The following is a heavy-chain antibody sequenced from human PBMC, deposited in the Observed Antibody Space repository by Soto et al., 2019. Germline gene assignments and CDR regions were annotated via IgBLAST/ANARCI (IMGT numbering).Heavy chain of an antibody. Sequence: SETLSLTCTVSGGSISSGGYYWSWIRQHPGKGLEWIGYIYYSGSTYYNPSLKSRVTISVDTSKNQFSLKLSSMTAADTAVYYCARYRREAVAGYTLDNWGQGILVTVSS. V-gene: IGHV4-31*03. CDR3: ARYRREAVAGYTLDN. J-gene: IGHJ4*02. CDR2: IYYSGST. CDR1: GGSISSGGYY. D-gene: IGHD6-13*01.